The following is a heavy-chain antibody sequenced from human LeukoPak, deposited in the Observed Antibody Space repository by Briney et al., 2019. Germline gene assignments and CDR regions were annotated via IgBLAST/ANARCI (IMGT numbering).Heavy chain of an antibody. J-gene: IGHJ4*02. CDR1: GFTFSSYA. Sequence: GGSLRLSCAASGFTFSSYAMHWVRQAPGKGLEWVAVIWYDGSKKYYADSVKGRVTISRDNPKNTMYLEVNSQRAEDTAVYYCARGYYDSSGSGFYFDSWGQGTLVTVSS. V-gene: IGHV3-33*01. CDR3: ARGYYDSSGSGFYFDS. CDR2: IWYDGSKK. D-gene: IGHD3-22*01.